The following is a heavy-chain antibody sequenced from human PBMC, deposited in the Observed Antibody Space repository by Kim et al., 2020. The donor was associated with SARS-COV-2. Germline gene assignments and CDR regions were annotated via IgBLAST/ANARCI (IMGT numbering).Heavy chain of an antibody. CDR3: ARLFTAMVTSHTFDI. J-gene: IGHJ3*02. Sequence: GGSLRLSCAASGFTFSSYSMNWVRQAPGKGLEWVSSISSSSTYIYYADSVKGRFTISRDNAKNSLYLQMNSLRAEDTAVYYCARLFTAMVTSHTFDIWGQGTMVTVSS. D-gene: IGHD5-18*01. CDR1: GFTFSSYS. V-gene: IGHV3-21*01. CDR2: ISSSSTYI.